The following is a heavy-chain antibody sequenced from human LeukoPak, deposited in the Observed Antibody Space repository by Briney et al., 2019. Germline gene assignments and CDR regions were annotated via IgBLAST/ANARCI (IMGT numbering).Heavy chain of an antibody. CDR2: IYYIGST. D-gene: IGHD3-10*02. Sequence: PSETLSLTCTVSGGSISSYYWSWIRQPPGKGLEWIGYIYYIGSTNYNPSLKSRVTISVDTSKNQFSQKLSSVTAADTAVYYCARDVFRAFDIWGQGTMVTVSS. CDR1: GGSISSYY. CDR3: ARDVFRAFDI. J-gene: IGHJ3*02. V-gene: IGHV4-59*01.